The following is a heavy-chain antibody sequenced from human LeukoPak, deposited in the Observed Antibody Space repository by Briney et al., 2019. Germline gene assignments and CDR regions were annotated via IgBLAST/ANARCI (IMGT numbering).Heavy chain of an antibody. Sequence: RAGGSLRLSCAASGFTFSSYGMHWVRQAPGKGLEWVAVIWYDGSNKYYADSVKGRFTISRDNSKNTLYLQMNSLRAEDTAVYYCARDPYDDSLRPGPPEFDYWGQGTLVTVSS. CDR3: ARDPYDDSLRPGPPEFDY. CDR1: GFTFSSYG. D-gene: IGHD3-9*01. CDR2: IWYDGSNK. J-gene: IGHJ4*02. V-gene: IGHV3-33*01.